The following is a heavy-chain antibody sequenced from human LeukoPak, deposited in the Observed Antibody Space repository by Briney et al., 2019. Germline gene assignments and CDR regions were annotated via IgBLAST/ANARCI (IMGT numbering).Heavy chain of an antibody. CDR3: AKGYGSGSYYAPDY. CDR1: GITFTSYG. V-gene: IGHV3-23*01. CDR2: ISGSGGST. D-gene: IGHD3-10*01. Sequence: GGTLRLSCAASGITFTSYGMSWVRQAPGKGLEWVSAISGSGGSTYYADSVKGRFTISRDNSKNTLFLQMNSLRAEDTAVYYCAKGYGSGSYYAPDYWGQGTLVTVSS. J-gene: IGHJ4*02.